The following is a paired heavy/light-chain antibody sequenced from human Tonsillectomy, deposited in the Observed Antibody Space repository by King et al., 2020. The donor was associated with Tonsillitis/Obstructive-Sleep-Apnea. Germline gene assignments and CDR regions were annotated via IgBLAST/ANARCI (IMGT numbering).Heavy chain of an antibody. CDR1: GYSFTDYA. Sequence: QVQLVQSGAEVKKPGASVKVSCTASGYSFTDYALHWVRQAPGQRLEWLGWINTGSGTTKYSQKFRDRVTITRDTSASIAYLQLNSLSSEDTALYYCARRGLCEGPSCSDTSCYCFDSWGQGTQVTVSS. CDR2: INTGSGTT. CDR3: ARRGLCEGPSCSDTSCYCFDS. J-gene: IGHJ5*01. V-gene: IGHV1-3*04. D-gene: IGHD2-2*01.
Light chain of an antibody. V-gene: IGKV3-20*01. CDR2: GVS. J-gene: IGKJ5*01. CDR3: QQYGSSAIT. CDR1: QSVSSNY. Sequence: EIVLTQSPGTLSLSPGERATLSCRASQSVSSNYLAWYQQKPGQAPRLLLYGVSSRATGIPDRFSGSGSGTDFTLTIRRLEPEDFAVYYCQQYGSSAITFGQGTRLEIK.